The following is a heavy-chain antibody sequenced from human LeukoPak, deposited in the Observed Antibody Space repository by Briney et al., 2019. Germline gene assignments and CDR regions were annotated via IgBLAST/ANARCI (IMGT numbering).Heavy chain of an antibody. V-gene: IGHV3-23*01. CDR2: ISDNGGTI. CDR1: GFTFSNFF. J-gene: IGHJ4*02. D-gene: IGHD2-8*01. CDR3: AKDRAIRGCKEFDS. Sequence: PGGSLRLSCTASGFTFSNFFMSWVRQAPGKGLEWVSSISDNGGTIYHTDSVKGRFATSRDNSKKTLYLQMNSLRAEDTAIYYCAKDRAIRGCKEFDSWGQGTLVTVSS.